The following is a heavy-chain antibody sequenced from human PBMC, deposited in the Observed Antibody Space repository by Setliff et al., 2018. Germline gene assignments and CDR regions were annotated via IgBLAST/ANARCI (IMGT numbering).Heavy chain of an antibody. V-gene: IGHV5-51*01. CDR3: AGHIAVAGTADAFDI. J-gene: IGHJ3*02. Sequence: PGESLKISCKGSGYSFTSYWIGRVRQMPGKGLEWMGIIYPGDSDTRYSPSFQGQVTISADKSISTAYLQWSSLKASDTAMYYCAGHIAVAGTADAFDIWGQGTMVTVSS. CDR1: GYSFTSYW. D-gene: IGHD6-19*01. CDR2: IYPGDSDT.